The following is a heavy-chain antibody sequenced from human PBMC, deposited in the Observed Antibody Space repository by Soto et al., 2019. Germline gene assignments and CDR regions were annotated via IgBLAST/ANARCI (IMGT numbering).Heavy chain of an antibody. CDR1: GGSISSGGYS. CDR3: ARGIYDTNWYAFDI. D-gene: IGHD3-22*01. J-gene: IGHJ3*02. V-gene: IGHV4-30-2*01. Sequence: SETLSLTCAVSGGSISSGGYSWSWIRQPPGKGLEWIGYIYHSGSTYYNPSLKSRVTISVDRSKNQFSLKLSSVTAADTAVYYCARGIYDTNWYAFDIWGQGTMVTVSS. CDR2: IYHSGST.